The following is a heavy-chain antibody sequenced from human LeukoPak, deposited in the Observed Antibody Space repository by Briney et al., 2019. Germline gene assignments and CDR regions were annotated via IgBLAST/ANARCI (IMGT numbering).Heavy chain of an antibody. CDR2: ISSGGSTI. D-gene: IGHD5-12*01. J-gene: IGHJ3*02. Sequence: GGSLRLSCAASGFTFSDYYMSWIRQAPGKGLEWVAYISSGGSTIYYADSVKGRFTISRDNAKNSLYLQMHSLRAEDTAVYYCARGARYSGYDHDAFDIWGQGTMVTVSS. V-gene: IGHV3-11*01. CDR3: ARGARYSGYDHDAFDI. CDR1: GFTFSDYY.